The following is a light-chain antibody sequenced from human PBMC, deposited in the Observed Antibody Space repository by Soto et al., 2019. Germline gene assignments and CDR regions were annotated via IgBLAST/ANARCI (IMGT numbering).Light chain of an antibody. V-gene: IGKV3-15*01. CDR2: DAS. Sequence: EVVLTQSPATLSVSPGERGTLSCRASQSVKSNLAWYQQKPGQAPRLLIYDASNRATGIPARFSGSGSGTEFTLTISSLQSEDFATYFCQQYDKYSTFGHGTKVDVK. CDR3: QQYDKYST. J-gene: IGKJ1*01. CDR1: QSVKSN.